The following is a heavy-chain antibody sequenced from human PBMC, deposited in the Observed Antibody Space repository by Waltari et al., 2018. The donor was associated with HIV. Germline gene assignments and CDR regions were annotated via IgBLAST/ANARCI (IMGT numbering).Heavy chain of an antibody. CDR1: GFTFRSYA. CDR2: ISDSAGST. CDR3: AKDLGYKKVEHYVDV. V-gene: IGHV3-23*04. D-gene: IGHD6-25*01. J-gene: IGHJ6*03. Sequence: EVQLVESGGGLVQPGRSLRLSCAASGFTFRSYAMSWVRQAPGKGLEWVSVISDSAGSTYYADSVKGRFTVSRDNSKNTLYLQMNSLRAEDTAVYYCAKDLGYKKVEHYVDVWGKGTTVTVSS.